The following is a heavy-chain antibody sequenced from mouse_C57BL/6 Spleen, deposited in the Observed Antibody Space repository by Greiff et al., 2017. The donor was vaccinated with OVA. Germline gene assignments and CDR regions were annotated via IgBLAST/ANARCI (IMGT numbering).Heavy chain of an antibody. V-gene: IGHV1-50*01. CDR3: GRYYFDY. J-gene: IGHJ2*01. CDR2: IDPSDSYT. Sequence: QVQLKEPGAELVKPGASVKLSCKASGYTFTSYWMQWVKQRPGQGLEWIGEIDPSDSYTNYNQKFKGKATLTVDTSSSTAYMQLSSLTSEDSAVYYCGRYYFDYWGQGTTLTVSS. CDR1: GYTFTSYW.